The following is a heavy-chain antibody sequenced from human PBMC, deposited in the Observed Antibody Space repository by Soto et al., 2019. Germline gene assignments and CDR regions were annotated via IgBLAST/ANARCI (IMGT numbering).Heavy chain of an antibody. CDR1: GYTFHNFG. V-gene: IGHV1-18*01. D-gene: IGHD5-12*01. J-gene: IGHJ6*02. CDR3: ARLRNSGYHTHFSYGRDA. Sequence: QVELEQSGVEVKKPGASVKVTCKASGYTFHNFGISWVRQAPGQGLEWMGWISTYNDDSNYAQKFQGRVTMTTDMSTSTAPRERRGLRPTDTAVFYGARLRNSGYHTHFSYGRDAGAKAPRSPFP. CDR2: ISTYNDDS.